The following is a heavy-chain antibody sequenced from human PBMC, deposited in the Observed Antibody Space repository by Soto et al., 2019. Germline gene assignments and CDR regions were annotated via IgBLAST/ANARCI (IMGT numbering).Heavy chain of an antibody. Sequence: PGGSLRLSCAASGFTFSSYAMHWVRQAPGKGLEWVAVISYDGSNKYYADSVKGRFTISRDNSKNTLYLQMNSLRAEDTAVYYCARATAYYYDSSDNWFDPWGQGTLVTVSS. CDR3: ARATAYYYDSSDNWFDP. D-gene: IGHD3-22*01. CDR1: GFTFSSYA. CDR2: ISYDGSNK. J-gene: IGHJ5*02. V-gene: IGHV3-30-3*01.